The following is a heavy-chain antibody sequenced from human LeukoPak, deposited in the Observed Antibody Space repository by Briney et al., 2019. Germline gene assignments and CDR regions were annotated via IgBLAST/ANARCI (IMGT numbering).Heavy chain of an antibody. CDR2: IIPIFGTA. CDR3: AREKPMGDFDY. J-gene: IGHJ4*02. CDR1: GGTFSSYA. D-gene: IGHD1-26*01. Sequence: ASVRVSCKASGGTFSSYAISWVRQAPGQGLEWMGGIIPIFGTANYAQKFQGRVTITTDESTSTAYMELSSLRSEDTAVYYCAREKPMGDFDYWGQGTLVTVSS. V-gene: IGHV1-69*05.